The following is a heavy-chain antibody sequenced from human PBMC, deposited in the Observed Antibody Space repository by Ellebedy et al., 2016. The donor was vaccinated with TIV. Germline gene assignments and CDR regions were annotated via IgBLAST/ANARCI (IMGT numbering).Heavy chain of an antibody. D-gene: IGHD6-19*01. CDR3: VRSRGEQWRGFDL. Sequence: MPSETLSLTCTVSGGSINSYYWSWIRQPAGKGLEWIGRIYSSGNIIYIPSLKSRVIMSVDTSKNQVSLKLTSVTAADTAVYYCVRSRGEQWRGFDLWGRGTLFTVSS. V-gene: IGHV4-4*07. J-gene: IGHJ2*01. CDR2: IYSSGNI. CDR1: GGSINSYY.